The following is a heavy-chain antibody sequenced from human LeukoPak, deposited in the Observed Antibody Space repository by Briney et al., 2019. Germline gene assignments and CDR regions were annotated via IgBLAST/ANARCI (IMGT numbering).Heavy chain of an antibody. CDR3: ARDLESRAARPPSNWFDP. CDR2: TYYRSKWFY. V-gene: IGHV6-1*01. D-gene: IGHD6-6*01. J-gene: IGHJ5*02. CDR1: GDSVSSNSAA. Sequence: SQTLSLTCAISGDSVSSNSAAWNWIRQSPSRGLEWLGRTYYRSKWFYDYAVSVKSRITIDPDTSRNQFSLQLNSVTPEDTAVYYCARDLESRAARPPSNWFDPWGQGTLVTVSS.